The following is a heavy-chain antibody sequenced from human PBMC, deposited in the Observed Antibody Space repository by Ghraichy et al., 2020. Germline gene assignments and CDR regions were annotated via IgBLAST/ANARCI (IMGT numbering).Heavy chain of an antibody. CDR1: GFIFSNAW. D-gene: IGHD2-21*01. CDR2: IKSKYNGGTI. J-gene: IGHJ4*02. V-gene: IGHV3-15*01. Sequence: GGSLRLSCVGSGFIFSNAWLSWVRQAPGKGLEWVGRIKSKYNGGTIEYAPPVKGRFTISREDSKNTVYLQMNSLKTEDTALYYCTTGIDFDHWGQGTLVTVSS. CDR3: TTGIDFDH.